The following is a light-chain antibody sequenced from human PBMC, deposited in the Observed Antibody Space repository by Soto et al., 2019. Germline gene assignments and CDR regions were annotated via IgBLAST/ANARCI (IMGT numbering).Light chain of an antibody. CDR2: GNS. J-gene: IGLJ2*01. CDR1: SSNIGAGYD. V-gene: IGLV1-40*01. CDR3: QSYDSSLSGSV. Sequence: QSVLTQPPSVSGAPGRSVTISCTGSSSNIGAGYDVHWYQQLPGTAPKLLIYGNSNRPSGVPDRFSGSKSGTSASLAITGLQAEDEADYYCQSYDSSLSGSVFGGGTQLTVL.